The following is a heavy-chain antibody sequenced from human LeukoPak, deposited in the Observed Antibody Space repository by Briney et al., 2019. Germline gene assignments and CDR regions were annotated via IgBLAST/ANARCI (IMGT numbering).Heavy chain of an antibody. CDR2: INRDGSIT. V-gene: IGHV3-74*01. D-gene: IGHD6-13*01. CDR3: ASATSSSWPYYYYGMDV. J-gene: IGHJ6*02. CDR1: GFTLSNYW. Sequence: GGSLRLSCVASGFTLSNYWMHWVRQAPGKGLAWVSRINRDGSITNYAESVRGRFTISRDNAKNTLYLQMNSLRAEDTAVYYCASATSSSWPYYYYGMDVWGQGTTVTVSS.